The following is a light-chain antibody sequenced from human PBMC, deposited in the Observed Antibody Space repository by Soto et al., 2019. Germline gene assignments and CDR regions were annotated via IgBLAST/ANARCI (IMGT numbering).Light chain of an antibody. Sequence: QSVLTQPPSVSGAPGQRVTISCTGSSSNIGAGYDVHWYQQLPGPAPKLLIYGSSNRPSGVPDRFSGSKSGTSASLAITGLQAEDEADYYCQSYDSSLSGYVVGTGTKVTVL. V-gene: IGLV1-40*01. J-gene: IGLJ1*01. CDR3: QSYDSSLSGYV. CDR1: SSNIGAGYD. CDR2: GSS.